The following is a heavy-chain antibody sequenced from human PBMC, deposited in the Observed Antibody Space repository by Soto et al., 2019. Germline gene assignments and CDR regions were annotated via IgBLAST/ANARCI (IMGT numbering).Heavy chain of an antibody. CDR3: ARDRSSSWDYSGYYYGMDV. Sequence: PGGSLRLSCAASGFTFSSYSMNWVRQAPGKGLEWVSYISSSSSTIYYADSVKGRFTISRDNAKNSLYLQMNSLRDEGTAVFYCARDRSSSWDYSGYYYGMDVWGQGTTVTVSS. J-gene: IGHJ6*02. CDR2: ISSSSSTI. D-gene: IGHD6-13*01. V-gene: IGHV3-48*02. CDR1: GFTFSSYS.